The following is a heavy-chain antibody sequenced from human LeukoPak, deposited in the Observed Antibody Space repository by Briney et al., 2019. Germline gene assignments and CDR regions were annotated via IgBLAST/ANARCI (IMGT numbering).Heavy chain of an antibody. V-gene: IGHV4-59*12. CDR1: GGSISSYY. J-gene: IGHJ5*02. D-gene: IGHD3-3*01. Sequence: SETLSLTCTVSGGSISSYYWSWIRQPPGKGLEWIGYVYYSGSTNYNPSLKSRVTMSVDTSKNQFSLKLSSVTAADTAVYYCAREPPAKIFGVVIIPRNWFDPWGQGTLVTVSS. CDR3: AREPPAKIFGVVIIPRNWFDP. CDR2: VYYSGST.